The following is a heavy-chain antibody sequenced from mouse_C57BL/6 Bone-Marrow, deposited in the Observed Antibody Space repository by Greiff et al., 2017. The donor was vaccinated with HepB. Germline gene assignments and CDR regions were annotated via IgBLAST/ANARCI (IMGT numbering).Heavy chain of an antibody. CDR1: GYAFSSYW. CDR2: IYPGDGDT. CDR3: ARKLLRWYFDG. J-gene: IGHJ1*03. V-gene: IGHV1-80*01. Sequence: VQLQQSGAELVKPGASVKISCKASGYAFSSYWMTWVKQRPGKGLEWIGHIYPGDGDTNYNGKFKGKATLTADKSSSTAYMQLSSLTSEDSAVYFCARKLLRWYFDGWGTGTTVTVSS. D-gene: IGHD1-1*01.